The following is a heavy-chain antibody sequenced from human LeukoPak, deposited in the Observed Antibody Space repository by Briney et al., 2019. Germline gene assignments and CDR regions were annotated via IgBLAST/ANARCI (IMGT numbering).Heavy chain of an antibody. D-gene: IGHD2-21*02. CDR1: GYTFSNYW. CDR2: IYPGDSNS. J-gene: IGHJ3*02. CDR3: ARRDGGEVDTFDI. Sequence: GESLKISCKGSGYTFSNYWIGWVRQMPGKGLEWMGLIYPGDSNSRYSPSFQGQVTISADNSITTAYLQWSSLKASDTAMYYCARRDGGEVDTFDIWGQGTMVTVSS. V-gene: IGHV5-51*01.